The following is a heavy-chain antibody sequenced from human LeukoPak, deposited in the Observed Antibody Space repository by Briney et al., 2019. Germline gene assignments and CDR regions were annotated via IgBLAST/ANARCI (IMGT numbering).Heavy chain of an antibody. V-gene: IGHV1-46*01. J-gene: IGHJ4*02. Sequence: ASVKVSCKASRYTFTSYYMHWVRQAPGQGLEWMGIINPSGGSTSYAQKFQGRVTMTRDTSTSTVYMELSSLRSEDTAVYYCARAVYCSGGSCYSGPTFDYWGQGTLVTVSS. CDR1: RYTFTSYY. D-gene: IGHD2-15*01. CDR2: INPSGGST. CDR3: ARAVYCSGGSCYSGPTFDY.